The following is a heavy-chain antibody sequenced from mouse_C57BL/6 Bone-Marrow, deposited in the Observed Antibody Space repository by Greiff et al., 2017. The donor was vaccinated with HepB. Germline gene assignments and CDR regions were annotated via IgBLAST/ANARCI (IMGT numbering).Heavy chain of an antibody. CDR1: GYSITSGYY. Sequence: VQLKESGPGLVKPSQSLSLTCSVTGYSITSGYYWNWIRQFPGNKLEWMGYISYDGSNNYNPSLKNRISITLDTSKNQFFLKLNSVTTEDTATYYCARGGYFDYWGQGTTLTVSS. J-gene: IGHJ2*01. CDR3: ARGGYFDY. CDR2: ISYDGSN. V-gene: IGHV3-6*01.